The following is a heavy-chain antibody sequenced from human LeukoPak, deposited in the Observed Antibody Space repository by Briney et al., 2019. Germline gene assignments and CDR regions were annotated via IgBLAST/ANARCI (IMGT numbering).Heavy chain of an antibody. D-gene: IGHD6-19*01. CDR3: TSLIAVAALDAFDI. CDR1: GFTFSSYG. Sequence: GRSLRLSCAASGFTFSSYGMHWVRQASGKGLEWVGRIRSKANSYATAYAASVKGRFTISRDDSKNTAYLQMNSLKTEDTAVYYCTSLIAVAALDAFDISGQGTMVTVSS. CDR2: IRSKANSYAT. V-gene: IGHV3-73*01. J-gene: IGHJ3*02.